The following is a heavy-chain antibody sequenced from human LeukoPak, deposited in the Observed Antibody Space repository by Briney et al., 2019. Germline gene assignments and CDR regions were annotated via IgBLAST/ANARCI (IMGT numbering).Heavy chain of an antibody. CDR2: ISSSSSYI. D-gene: IGHD1-26*01. CDR3: ARARSGSLDY. V-gene: IGHV3-21*01. J-gene: IGHJ4*02. Sequence: GGSLRLSCAASGFTFSSYSMNWVRQAPGKGLEWVSSISSSSSYIYYADSVKGRFTMSRDNAKNSLYLQMNSLRAEDTAIYYCARARSGSLDYWGQGTLVTVSS. CDR1: GFTFSSYS.